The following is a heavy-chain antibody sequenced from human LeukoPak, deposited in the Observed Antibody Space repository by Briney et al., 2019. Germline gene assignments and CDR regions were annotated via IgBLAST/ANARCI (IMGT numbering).Heavy chain of an antibody. V-gene: IGHV3-66*02. Sequence: GGSLRLSCAASGFTVSSNYMSWVRQAPGKGLEWVSVIYSGGNTYYTDSVKGRFTISRDSSKNTLYLQMNSLRAEDTAVYYCARMGYYYSIPTFFDYWGQGTLATVSS. CDR2: IYSGGNT. D-gene: IGHD3-22*01. J-gene: IGHJ4*02. CDR3: ARMGYYYSIPTFFDY. CDR1: GFTVSSNY.